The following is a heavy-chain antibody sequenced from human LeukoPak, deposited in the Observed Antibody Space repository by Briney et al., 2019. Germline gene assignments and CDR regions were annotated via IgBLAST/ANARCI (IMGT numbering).Heavy chain of an antibody. V-gene: IGHV4-34*01. J-gene: IGHJ4*02. CDR3: ARAVTYYYDSSGTFDY. Sequence: PSETLSLTCTVSGGSISGYYWSWIRQPPGKGLEWIGEINHSGSTNYNPSLKSRVTISVDTSKNQFSLQLSSVTAADTAVYYCARAVTYYYDSSGTFDYWGQGTLVTVSS. CDR1: GGSISGYY. D-gene: IGHD3-22*01. CDR2: INHSGST.